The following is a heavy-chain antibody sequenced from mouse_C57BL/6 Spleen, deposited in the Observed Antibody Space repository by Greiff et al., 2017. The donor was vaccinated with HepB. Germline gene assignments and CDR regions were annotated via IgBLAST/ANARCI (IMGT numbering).Heavy chain of an antibody. CDR1: GYAFSSSW. J-gene: IGHJ4*01. CDR2: IYPGDGDT. Sequence: VKLMESGPELVKPGASVKISCKASGYAFSSSWMYWVKQRPGKGLEWIGRIYPGDGDTNYNGKFKGKATLTADKSSSTAYMQLSSLTSEDSAVYFCARQRDYDGAMDYWGQGTSVTVSS. V-gene: IGHV1-82*01. CDR3: ARQRDYDGAMDY. D-gene: IGHD2-4*01.